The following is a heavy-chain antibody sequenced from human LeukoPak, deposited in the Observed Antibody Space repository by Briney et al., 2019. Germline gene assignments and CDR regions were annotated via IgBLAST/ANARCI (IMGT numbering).Heavy chain of an antibody. CDR1: GGSISSYY. D-gene: IGHD3-10*01. CDR2: IYTSGST. CDR3: ARLAPITMVRGVGYDAFDI. J-gene: IGHJ3*02. Sequence: SETLSLTCTVSGGSISSYYWSWIRQPPGKGLEWIGYIYTSGSTNYNSSLKSRVTISVDTSKNQFSLKLSSVTAADTAVYYCARLAPITMVRGVGYDAFDIWGQGTMVTVSS. V-gene: IGHV4-4*09.